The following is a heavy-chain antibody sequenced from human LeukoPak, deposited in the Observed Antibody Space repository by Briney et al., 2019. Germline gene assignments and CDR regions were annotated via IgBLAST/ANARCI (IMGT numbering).Heavy chain of an antibody. CDR1: GGSISISTYY. D-gene: IGHD3-9*01. CDR2: VYHSGST. V-gene: IGHV4-39*01. Sequence: SETLSLTCSVSGGSISISTYYWGWIRQPPGKELEWIGSVYHSGSTYYNPSLTSRVTLSVDTSKNQFSLKLNSVTAADTAVYYCARHLTHFGWLYYWFDPWGQGTLVTVSS. CDR3: ARHLTHFGWLYYWFDP. J-gene: IGHJ5*02.